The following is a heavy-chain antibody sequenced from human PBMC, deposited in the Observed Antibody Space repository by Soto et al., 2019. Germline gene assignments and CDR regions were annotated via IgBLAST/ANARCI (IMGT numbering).Heavy chain of an antibody. CDR3: ARPDGATYNFRY. CDR2: ISTTGGST. V-gene: IGHV3-23*01. Sequence: DVQLLESGGSLVQPGRSLRLSCEASGFTFNAYSLSWVRQAPGKGLQWVSAISTTGGSTYYADSVKGRFTISRDNSQNTLSLQMNSLRAEDTAVYYCARPDGATYNFRYWGQGTLVTVSS. D-gene: IGHD1-1*01. J-gene: IGHJ4*02. CDR1: GFTFNAYS.